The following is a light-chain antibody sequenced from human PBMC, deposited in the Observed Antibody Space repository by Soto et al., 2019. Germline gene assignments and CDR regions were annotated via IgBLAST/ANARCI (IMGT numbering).Light chain of an antibody. CDR3: QQYDRSPIT. V-gene: IGKV3-20*01. CDR2: DTS. Sequence: EIVLTQSPGTLSLSPGERATLSCRASQSARDRYLAWYQQKPGQAPSLLIYDTSTRATGVPDRFSGSGSGTDFTLTITRLEPEDFAVYFCQQYDRSPITFGQGTRLEN. CDR1: QSARDRY. J-gene: IGKJ5*01.